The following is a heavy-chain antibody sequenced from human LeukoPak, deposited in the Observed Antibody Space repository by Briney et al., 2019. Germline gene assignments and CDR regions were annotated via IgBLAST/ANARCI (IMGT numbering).Heavy chain of an antibody. CDR3: AREPISDDSSGPIGARKTAFDY. D-gene: IGHD3-22*01. V-gene: IGHV4-59*01. CDR2: FYNSGST. J-gene: IGHJ4*02. Sequence: SETLSLTCTVSGGSISNNYWTWIRQPPGKGLEWIGYFYNSGSTNYNPSLKSRVTISVDTSKNQFSLKLTSVTAADTAVYYCAREPISDDSSGPIGARKTAFDYWGQGTLVTVSS. CDR1: GGSISNNY.